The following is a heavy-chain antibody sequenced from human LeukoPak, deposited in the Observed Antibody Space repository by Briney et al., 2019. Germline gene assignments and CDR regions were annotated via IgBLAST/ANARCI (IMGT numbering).Heavy chain of an antibody. CDR1: GGTFSSYT. J-gene: IGHJ5*02. CDR3: ARDLGSGFIFTRPNWFDP. Sequence: SVKVSCKASGGTFSSYTISWVRQAPGQGLEWMGRIIPILGIANYAQKFQGRVTITADKSTSTAYTELSSLRSEDTAVYYCARDLGSGFIFTRPNWFDPWGQGTLVTVSS. V-gene: IGHV1-69*02. D-gene: IGHD6-19*01. CDR2: IIPILGIA.